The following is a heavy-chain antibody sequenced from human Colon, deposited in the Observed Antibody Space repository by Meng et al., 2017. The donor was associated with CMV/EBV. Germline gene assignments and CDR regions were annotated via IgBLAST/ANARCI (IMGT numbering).Heavy chain of an antibody. Sequence: GPGTVEPSEPLSLPGHRSGASISSYDGSWRRQPAGKVLEWIGRVCSSGNTNYNPSLKSRVTMSIDTSKNQLSLNIRSVTAADTAVYYCARDSNLSGLAYWGQGTLVTVSS. CDR1: GASISSYD. CDR2: VCSSGNT. D-gene: IGHD3-10*01. V-gene: IGHV4-4*07. CDR3: ARDSNLSGLAY. J-gene: IGHJ4*02.